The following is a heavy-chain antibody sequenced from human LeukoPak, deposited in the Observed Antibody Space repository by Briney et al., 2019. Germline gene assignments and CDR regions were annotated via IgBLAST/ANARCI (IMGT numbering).Heavy chain of an antibody. D-gene: IGHD2-2*01. J-gene: IGHJ5*02. CDR2: IIPILGIA. Sequence: VKVSCKASGGTFSSYTISWVRQAPGQGLVWMGRIIPILGIANYAQKFQGRVTITADKSTSTAYMELSSLRSEDTAVYYCARGYCSSTSCFWAKRFDPWGQGTLVTVSS. CDR3: ARGYCSSTSCFWAKRFDP. V-gene: IGHV1-69*02. CDR1: GGTFSSYT.